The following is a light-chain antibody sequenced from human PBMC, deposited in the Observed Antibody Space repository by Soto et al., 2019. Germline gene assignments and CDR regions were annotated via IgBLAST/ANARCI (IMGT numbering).Light chain of an antibody. CDR2: KAS. J-gene: IGKJ1*01. V-gene: IGKV1-5*03. CDR3: HQYNNYWT. Sequence: DIQMTQSPSTLSASVGDRVTITCRASQSISYWLAWYQQKPGKAPNLLIYKASSLESGVPSRFSGSGSGTEFTLTISSLQPDDFATYYCHQYNNYWTFGQGTKVEIK. CDR1: QSISYW.